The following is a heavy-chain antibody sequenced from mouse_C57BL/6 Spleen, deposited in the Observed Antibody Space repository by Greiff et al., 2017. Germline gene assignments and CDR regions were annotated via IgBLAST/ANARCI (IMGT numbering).Heavy chain of an antibody. CDR2: IRSDGST. D-gene: IGHD2-3*01. V-gene: IGHV2-6-1*01. CDR1: GFSLTSYG. CDR3: ARHGYDSYYNNAIDD. J-gene: IGHJ4*01. Sequence: VKVVESGPGLVAPSQSLSITCTVSGFSLTSYGVHWVRQPPGTGLEWLVVIRSDGSTTYTSALKSRLSICKDNSKSQVFLKMNSHQTDDTAMYYCARHGYDSYYNNAIDDGGQGTSVTVSS.